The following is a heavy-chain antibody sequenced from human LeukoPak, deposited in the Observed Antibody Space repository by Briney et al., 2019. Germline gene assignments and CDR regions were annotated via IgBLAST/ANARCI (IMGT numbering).Heavy chain of an antibody. CDR1: GYTFTSYY. V-gene: IGHV1-2*02. CDR2: INPNSGGT. J-gene: IGHJ4*02. Sequence: ASVKVSCKASGYTFTSYYIHWVRQAPGQGPEWMGWINPNSGGTNYAQKFQGRVTMTRDTSISTAYMELSRLRSDDTAVYYCARGAPEDYDYVWGSYRYVDYWGQGTLVTVSS. D-gene: IGHD3-16*02. CDR3: ARGAPEDYDYVWGSYRYVDY.